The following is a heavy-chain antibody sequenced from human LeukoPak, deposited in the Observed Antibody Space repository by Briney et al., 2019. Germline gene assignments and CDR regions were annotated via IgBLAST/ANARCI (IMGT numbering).Heavy chain of an antibody. Sequence: GGSLRLSCAASGFTFSSYAMSWVRQAPGKGLEWVSGISGSGGRTYYADSVKGRFTIYSDNSKNTVHVQMNSLRAEDTAVYYCAKKGASLDYYYMDVWGQGTTVTVSS. CDR3: AKKGASLDYYYMDV. V-gene: IGHV3-23*01. CDR2: ISGSGGRT. CDR1: GFTFSSYA. J-gene: IGHJ6*02.